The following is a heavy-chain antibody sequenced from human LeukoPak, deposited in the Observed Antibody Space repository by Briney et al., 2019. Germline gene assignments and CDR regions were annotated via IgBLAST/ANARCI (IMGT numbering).Heavy chain of an antibody. V-gene: IGHV3-11*04. Sequence: GGSLRLSCAASGFTFSDHYMCWIRQAPGKGLEWISNIGGSGSPIYYADSVKGRFTISRDNAKNSLFLQMDSLRAEDTAVYYCARDRRPSVYGGLDNWGQGTLVTVSS. CDR3: ARDRRPSVYGGLDN. CDR1: GFTFSDHY. J-gene: IGHJ4*02. CDR2: IGGSGSPI. D-gene: IGHD4/OR15-4a*01.